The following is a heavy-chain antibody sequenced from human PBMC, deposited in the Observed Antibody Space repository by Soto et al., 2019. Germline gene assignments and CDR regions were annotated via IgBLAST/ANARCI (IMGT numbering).Heavy chain of an antibody. J-gene: IGHJ4*02. CDR1: VFTFSTYG. CDR2: ISYDGINK. Sequence: RGSLPLSCASPVFTFSTYGMHRVRQAPGKGLEWVAVISYDGINKYYADSVNGRFTISRDNSKNTLYLQMNSLRAEDTAVYYCAKLGDWNDEDYWGQGTLVTVSS. V-gene: IGHV3-30*18. CDR3: AKLGDWNDEDY. D-gene: IGHD1-1*01.